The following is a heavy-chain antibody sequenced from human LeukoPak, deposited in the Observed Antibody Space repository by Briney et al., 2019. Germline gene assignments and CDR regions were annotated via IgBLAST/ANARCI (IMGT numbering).Heavy chain of an antibody. J-gene: IGHJ4*02. CDR1: GFTFSSYA. CDR3: AKDQNYFGSRSPVY. Sequence: GGSLRLSCAASGFTFSSYAMSWVRQAPGKGLEWVSTISGSGSSTYYADSVKGRFTISRDNSENTLYLQMNSLRAEDTAVYYCAKDQNYFGSRSPVYWGQGTLVTVSS. V-gene: IGHV3-23*01. CDR2: ISGSGSST. D-gene: IGHD3-10*01.